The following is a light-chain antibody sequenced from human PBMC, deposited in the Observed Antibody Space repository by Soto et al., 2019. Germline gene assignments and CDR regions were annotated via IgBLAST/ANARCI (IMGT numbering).Light chain of an antibody. CDR1: QSVSSN. CDR2: GAS. V-gene: IGKV3-15*01. CDR3: QHYGTSAL. J-gene: IGKJ3*01. Sequence: EIVMTQSPATLSVSPGERATLSCRASQSVSSNLAWYQQKPGQAPRLLIYGASTRATGIPARFSGSGSGTDFTLTINRLEPEDFAVYYCQHYGTSALFGPGTKVEIK.